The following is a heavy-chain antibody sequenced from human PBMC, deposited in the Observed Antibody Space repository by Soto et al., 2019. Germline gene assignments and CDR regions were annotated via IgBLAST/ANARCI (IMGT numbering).Heavy chain of an antibody. D-gene: IGHD2-2*01. CDR2: IYPGDSDT. CDR1: GYSFTSYW. CDR3: ARPSEGVVVPAAPDY. J-gene: IGHJ4*02. V-gene: IGHV5-51*01. Sequence: GESLKISCKGSGYSFTSYWIGWVRQMPGKGLEWMGIIYPGDSDTRYNPSFQGQVTISADKSISTAYLQWSSLKASDTAMYYCARPSEGVVVPAAPDYWGQGTLVTVSS.